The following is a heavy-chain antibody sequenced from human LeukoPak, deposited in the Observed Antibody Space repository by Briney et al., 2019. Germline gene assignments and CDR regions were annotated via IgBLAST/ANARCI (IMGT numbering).Heavy chain of an antibody. CDR2: ISSSSSYT. V-gene: IGHV3-11*06. Sequence: PGGSLRLSCAASGFTFSDYYMSWIRQAPGKGLEWVSYISSSSSYTNFADSVNGRFTISRDNAKNSLYLQMNSLRAEGTAVYYCARSSGYLLPFDYWGQGTLVTVSS. J-gene: IGHJ4*02. D-gene: IGHD3-3*01. CDR1: GFTFSDYY. CDR3: ARSSGYLLPFDY.